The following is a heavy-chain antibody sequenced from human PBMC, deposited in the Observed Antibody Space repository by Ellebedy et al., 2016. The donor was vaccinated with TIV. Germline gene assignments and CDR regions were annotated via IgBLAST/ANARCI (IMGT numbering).Heavy chain of an antibody. V-gene: IGHV3-30*03. J-gene: IGHJ6*02. CDR2: ISYDGSNK. D-gene: IGHD4-17*01. Sequence: PGGSLRLSCAASGFTFSSYGMHWVRQAPGKGLEWVAVISYDGSNKYYADSVKGRFTISRDNSKNTLYLQMNSLRAEDTAVYYCARDEVDRTVTTGRFYYYYGMDVWGQGTTVTVSS. CDR3: ARDEVDRTVTTGRFYYYYGMDV. CDR1: GFTFSSYG.